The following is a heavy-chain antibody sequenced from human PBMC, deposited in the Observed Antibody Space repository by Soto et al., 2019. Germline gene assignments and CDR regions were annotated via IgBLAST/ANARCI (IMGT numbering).Heavy chain of an antibody. D-gene: IGHD2-15*01. V-gene: IGHV1-69*12. Sequence: QVQLVQSGAEVKKPGSSVKVSCKASGGTFSSYAISWVRQAPGQGLEWMGGIIPIFGTANYAEKFQGRVTITADESTSKAYMELSSLRSEDTAVYYCAREGIRDIVVVVAATLGGMDVWGQGTTVTVSS. CDR2: IIPIFGTA. J-gene: IGHJ6*02. CDR3: AREGIRDIVVVVAATLGGMDV. CDR1: GGTFSSYA.